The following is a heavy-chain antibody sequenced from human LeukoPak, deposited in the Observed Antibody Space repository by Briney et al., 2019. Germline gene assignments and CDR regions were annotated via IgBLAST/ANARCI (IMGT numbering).Heavy chain of an antibody. CDR1: GFTFSSYG. J-gene: IGHJ4*02. Sequence: GGSLRLSCAASGFTFSSYGMHWVRQAPGKGLEWVAVIWSDGINKYYADSVKGRFTISRDNSKNTLYLQMNSLRAEDTAVYYCATDSGGAPFDYWGQGTLVTVSS. CDR2: IWSDGINK. V-gene: IGHV3-33*01. D-gene: IGHD6-25*01. CDR3: ATDSGGAPFDY.